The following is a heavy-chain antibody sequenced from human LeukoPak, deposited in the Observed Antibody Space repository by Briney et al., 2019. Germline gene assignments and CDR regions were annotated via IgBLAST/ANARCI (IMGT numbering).Heavy chain of an antibody. Sequence: PGGSLRLPCAASGFTLSSHGMHWVRQAPGKGPEWVAYDGTNKNYADSFKGRFTISRDNSKNMLYLQMNSLTPEDTAVYYCARVGPHYDFDWWGQGTLVTVSS. V-gene: IGHV3-30*02. J-gene: IGHJ4*02. CDR2: DGTNK. CDR1: GFTLSSHG. CDR3: ARVGPHYDFDW. D-gene: IGHD3-3*01.